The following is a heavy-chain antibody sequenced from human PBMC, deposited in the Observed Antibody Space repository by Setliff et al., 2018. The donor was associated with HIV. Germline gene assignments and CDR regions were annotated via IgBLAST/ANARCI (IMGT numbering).Heavy chain of an antibody. CDR3: ATHRVGQRPWLSDF. Sequence: ASVKVSCKPSGYSFTNHYMHWVRQAPGQGLEWMGVINPTGGSTRNTQKFQGRVAMTRDTSTSTVYMELSSLRSEDTAVYYCATHRVGQRPWLSDFWGQGTLVTVSS. CDR1: GYSFTNHY. J-gene: IGHJ4*02. D-gene: IGHD5-12*01. CDR2: INPTGGST. V-gene: IGHV1-46*01.